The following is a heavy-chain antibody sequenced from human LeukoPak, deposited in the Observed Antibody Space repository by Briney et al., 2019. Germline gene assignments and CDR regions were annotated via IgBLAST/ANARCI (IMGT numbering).Heavy chain of an antibody. D-gene: IGHD2-15*01. V-gene: IGHV5-51*01. CDR2: IYPGDSDT. CDR1: GYSFTSYW. J-gene: IGHJ4*02. CDR3: ARLEYCSGGSCYGFSYFDY. Sequence: GESLKISCKGSGYSFTSYWIGWVRQMPGKGLEWMGIIYPGDSDTRYSPSFQGQVTISADKSISTAYLQWSSRKASDTAMYYCARLEYCSGGSCYGFSYFDYWGQGTLVTVSS.